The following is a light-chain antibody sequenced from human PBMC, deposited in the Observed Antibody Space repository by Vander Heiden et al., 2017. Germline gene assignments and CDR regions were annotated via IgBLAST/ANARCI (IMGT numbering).Light chain of an antibody. CDR3: QQSYSTLST. CDR1: QSISSY. J-gene: IGKJ5*01. V-gene: IGKV1-39*01. Sequence: DIQMTQSPSSLAASVGDSVPITCRASQSISSYLNWYQQKPGKAPKLLIYAASSLQSGVPSRFSGSGSGTDFTLTISSLQPEDFATYYCQQSYSTLSTFGQGTRLEIK. CDR2: AAS.